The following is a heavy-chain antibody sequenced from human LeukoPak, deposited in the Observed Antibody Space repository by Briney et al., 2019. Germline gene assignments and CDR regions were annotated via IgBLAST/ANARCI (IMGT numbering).Heavy chain of an antibody. Sequence: SGGSLRLSCAASGFTFSSYSMNWVRQAPGKGLEWVSSISSSSSYINYADSVKGRFTISRDNAKNSLYLQMNSLRAEDTAVYYCARVRAEEMATIGEYDYWGQGTLVTVSS. J-gene: IGHJ4*02. CDR3: ARVRAEEMATIGEYDY. CDR1: GFTFSSYS. CDR2: ISSSSSYI. V-gene: IGHV3-21*01. D-gene: IGHD5-12*01.